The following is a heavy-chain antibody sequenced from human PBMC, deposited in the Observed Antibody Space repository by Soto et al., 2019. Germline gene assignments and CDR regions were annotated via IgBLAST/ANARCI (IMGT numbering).Heavy chain of an antibody. J-gene: IGHJ4*02. V-gene: IGHV5-51*01. CDR1: GYDFTSYW. CDR3: ARRRAWNDAFDL. Sequence: GESLKISCKGSGYDFTSYWIGWVRQMPGKGLEWMVVIYPADSDTRYRPSFEGQVTFSVDKSLSTAYLQWNSLKASDTARYYCARRRAWNDAFDLWGQGILVTVSS. CDR2: IYPADSDT. D-gene: IGHD1-1*01.